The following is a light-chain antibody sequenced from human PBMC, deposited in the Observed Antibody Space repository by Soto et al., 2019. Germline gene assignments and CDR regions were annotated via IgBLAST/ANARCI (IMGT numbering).Light chain of an antibody. V-gene: IGKV3-15*01. J-gene: IGKJ5*01. CDR1: QSVSSN. CDR3: QQYNNWPWT. CDR2: GAS. Sequence: DIVMTQSPATLSVSPRERATLSCIASQSVSSNLAWYQQKPGQAPRLLIYGASARATGIPARFSGSGSGTEFTLTISSLQSEDFAVYYCQQYNNWPWTFGQGTRLEIK.